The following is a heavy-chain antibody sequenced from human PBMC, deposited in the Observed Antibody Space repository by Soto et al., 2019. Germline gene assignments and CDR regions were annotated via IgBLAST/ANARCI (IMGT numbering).Heavy chain of an antibody. CDR2: IIPLFGTT. D-gene: IGHD3-10*01. J-gene: IGHJ6*02. CDR3: AIDVGSGEWSVV. Sequence: QVQLVQSGTEVKKPGSSAKVSCKASGGTFSNYVISWVRQAPGQGLEWMGGIIPLFGTTDYAKKFQGRIAITADESTTTVYMDLSSLRFEDTAVYFCAIDVGSGEWSVVWGQGTTVIVSS. CDR1: GGTFSNYV. V-gene: IGHV1-69*01.